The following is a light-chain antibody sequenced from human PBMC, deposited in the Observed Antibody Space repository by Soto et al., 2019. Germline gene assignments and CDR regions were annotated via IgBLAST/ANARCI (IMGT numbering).Light chain of an antibody. Sequence: DIVMTQSPDSLAVSLGERATINCKSSQSVLHSSHNKHYLAWCQQKPGQPPKLLIYWASTRKSGVPDRFSGSGSGTDFTLTSISLQAEDVAVYYCQHYYTTPRTFGQGTKVEIK. CDR2: WAS. J-gene: IGKJ1*01. V-gene: IGKV4-1*01. CDR3: QHYYTTPRT. CDR1: QSVLHSSHNKHY.